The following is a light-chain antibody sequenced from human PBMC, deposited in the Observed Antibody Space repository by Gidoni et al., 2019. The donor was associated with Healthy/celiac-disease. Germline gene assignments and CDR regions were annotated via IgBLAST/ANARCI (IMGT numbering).Light chain of an antibody. CDR1: SSNVGTNY. Sequence: QSVLTQPPSASGTPGQRVTISCSGSSSNVGTNYVYWYQQFPGTAPKLLIYRKNQRPSGVPDRFSGSKSGTSASLAISGLRSEDEADYYCAAWDDSLSGWVFGGGTKLTVL. J-gene: IGLJ3*02. CDR2: RKN. V-gene: IGLV1-47*01. CDR3: AAWDDSLSGWV.